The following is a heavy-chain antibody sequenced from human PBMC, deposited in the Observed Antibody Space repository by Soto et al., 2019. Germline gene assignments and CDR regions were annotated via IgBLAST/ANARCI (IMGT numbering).Heavy chain of an antibody. D-gene: IGHD3-22*01. Sequence: GGSLRLSCAASGFTFSSYGMHWVRQAPGKGLEWVAVISYDGSNKYYADSVKGRFTISRDNSKNTLYLQMNSLRAEDTAVYYCAKDLGYYDSSGSFTFDYWGQGTLVTVSS. CDR2: ISYDGSNK. V-gene: IGHV3-30*18. CDR1: GFTFSSYG. J-gene: IGHJ4*02. CDR3: AKDLGYYDSSGSFTFDY.